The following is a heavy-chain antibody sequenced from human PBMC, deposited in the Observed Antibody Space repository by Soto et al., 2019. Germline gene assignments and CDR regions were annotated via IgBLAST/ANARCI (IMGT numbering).Heavy chain of an antibody. V-gene: IGHV3-33*01. CDR2: IWYDGSNK. CDR3: ARDEWQWLVLYAFDI. Sequence: QVQLVESGGGVVQPGRSLRLSCAASGFTFSSYGMHWVRQAPGKGLEWVAVIWYDGSNKYYADSVKGRFTISRDNSKNTLYLQMNSLRAEDTAVYYCARDEWQWLVLYAFDIWGQGTMVIVSS. D-gene: IGHD6-19*01. CDR1: GFTFSSYG. J-gene: IGHJ3*02.